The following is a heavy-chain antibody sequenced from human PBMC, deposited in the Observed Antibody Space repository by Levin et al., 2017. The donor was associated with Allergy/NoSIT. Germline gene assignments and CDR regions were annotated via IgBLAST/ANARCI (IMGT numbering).Heavy chain of an antibody. CDR1: GASISRGFYY. V-gene: IGHV4-61*02. J-gene: IGHJ6*03. Sequence: LRLSCSVSGASISRGFYYWSWIRQPAGEGLEWIGRIYVTGSTTYSPSLKSRVTISLDRSKDQVSLKINSVTAADTAVYYCARDLVGFSGYKPYCYMDVWGKGTTVTVSS. D-gene: IGHD5-12*01. CDR2: IYVTGST. CDR3: ARDLVGFSGYKPYCYMDV.